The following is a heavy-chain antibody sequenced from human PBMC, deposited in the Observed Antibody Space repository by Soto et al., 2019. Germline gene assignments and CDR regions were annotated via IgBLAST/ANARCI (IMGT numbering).Heavy chain of an antibody. CDR3: ARDTGSGPSWFDP. D-gene: IGHD3-10*01. Sequence: KPSATLSLTCTVSGGSISSGDYSWSWIRQPPGKGLECIAYIYSNGSAYYNPSLKSRVIVLVDTSRNQFSLTLRYVTAADTAVYYCARDTGSGPSWFDPWGHGTLVTVSS. V-gene: IGHV4-30-4*01. J-gene: IGHJ5*02. CDR2: IYSNGSA. CDR1: GGSISSGDYS.